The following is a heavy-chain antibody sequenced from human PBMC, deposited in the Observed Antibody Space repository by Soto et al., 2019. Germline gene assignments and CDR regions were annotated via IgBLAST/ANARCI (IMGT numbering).Heavy chain of an antibody. D-gene: IGHD3-16*01. CDR3: ARSQRGRTAFTFDY. CDR2: VYYSGTT. V-gene: IGHV4-61*01. Sequence: SETLSLTCAVSGDSVSNDNYYWSWIRQPPGKGLEWIGYVYYSGTTNYNSYLKSRLSLSVDMSKNQFSLKLASVTAADTAVYFCARSQRGRTAFTFDYWGQGALVTVSS. J-gene: IGHJ4*02. CDR1: GDSVSNDNYY.